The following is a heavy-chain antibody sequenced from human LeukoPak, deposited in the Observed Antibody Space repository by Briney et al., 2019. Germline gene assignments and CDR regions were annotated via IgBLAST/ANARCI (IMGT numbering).Heavy chain of an antibody. J-gene: IGHJ4*02. CDR3: AILYMADYGSITSRFLFDY. CDR2: FDPEDGET. Sequence: SVKVSCQVSRYTLTELSMHWVRQAPGNGGEWVGGFDPEDGETIDAQKFQGRVTMTEDTSTDTAYMELSSLISEDTAVYYCAILYMADYGSITSRFLFDYWGQGTLATVSS. CDR1: RYTLTELS. V-gene: IGHV1-24*01. D-gene: IGHD3-22*01.